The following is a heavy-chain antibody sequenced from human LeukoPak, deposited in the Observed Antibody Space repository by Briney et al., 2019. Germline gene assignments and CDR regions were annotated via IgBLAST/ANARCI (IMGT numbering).Heavy chain of an antibody. CDR1: GFTFSSYA. D-gene: IGHD1-26*01. Sequence: PGGSLRLSCAASGFTFSSYAMSWVRQAPGKGLEWVSAISGSGGSTYYADSVKGRFTISRDNSKNTLYLQMNSLRAEDTAVYYCAKDASLGGSYYGGPAFVFDYWGQGTLVTVSS. CDR3: AKDASLGGSYYGGPAFVFDY. CDR2: ISGSGGST. J-gene: IGHJ4*02. V-gene: IGHV3-23*01.